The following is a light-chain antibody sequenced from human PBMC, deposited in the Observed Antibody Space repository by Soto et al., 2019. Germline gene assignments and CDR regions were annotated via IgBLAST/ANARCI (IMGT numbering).Light chain of an antibody. V-gene: IGLV2-11*01. CDR2: DVS. CDR1: SSDVGSYTY. J-gene: IGLJ1*01. CDR3: CSYAGTYTYV. Sequence: QSALTQPRSVSGSPGRSVTISCTGTSSDVGSYTYVSWYQQHPGKAPKLMIYDVSRRPSGVPDRFSGPKSGNTASLTISGLQAEDEADYYCCSYAGTYTYVFGTGTKLTVL.